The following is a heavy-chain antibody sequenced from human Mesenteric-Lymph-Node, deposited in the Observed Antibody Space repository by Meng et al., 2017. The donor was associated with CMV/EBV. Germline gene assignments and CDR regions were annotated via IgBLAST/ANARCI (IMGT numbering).Heavy chain of an antibody. J-gene: IGHJ4*02. V-gene: IGHV3-21*01. Sequence: GESLKISCAASGFTFSSYSMNWVRQAPGKGLEWVSSISSSSSYIYYADSVKGRFTISRDNAKNSRYLQMNSLRAEDTAVYYCARDFSPPRGSYCTNGVCYIFDYWGQGTLVTVSS. CDR2: ISSSSSYI. CDR1: GFTFSSYS. CDR3: ARDFSPPRGSYCTNGVCYIFDY. D-gene: IGHD2-8*01.